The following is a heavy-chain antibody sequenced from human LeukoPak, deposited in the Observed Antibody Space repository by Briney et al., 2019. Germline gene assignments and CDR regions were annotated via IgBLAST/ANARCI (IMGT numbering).Heavy chain of an antibody. CDR1: GGSISSGGYS. CDR3: ASRTTVTTALDY. J-gene: IGHJ4*02. V-gene: IGHV4-30-2*01. D-gene: IGHD4-17*01. CDR2: IYHSGST. Sequence: PSQTLSLTCAVSGGSISSGGYSWSWIRQPPGKGLEWIGYIYHSGSTYYNPSLKSRVTISVDRSKNQFSLKLSSVTAADTAVYYCASRTTVTTALDYWGQGTLVTVSS.